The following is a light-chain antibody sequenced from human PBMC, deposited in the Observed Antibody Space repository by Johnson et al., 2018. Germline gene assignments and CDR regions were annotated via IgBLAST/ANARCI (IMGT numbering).Light chain of an antibody. Sequence: QSVLTQPPSVSAAPGQKVTISCSGSSSNIGNNYVSWYQQLPGTAPKLLIYENNKRPSGIPDRFSGSKSGTSATLGITGLQTGDEADYYCGTWDSSLSAGNVFVTRTKVTVL. CDR1: SSNIGNNY. J-gene: IGLJ1*01. V-gene: IGLV1-51*02. CDR2: ENN. CDR3: GTWDSSLSAGNV.